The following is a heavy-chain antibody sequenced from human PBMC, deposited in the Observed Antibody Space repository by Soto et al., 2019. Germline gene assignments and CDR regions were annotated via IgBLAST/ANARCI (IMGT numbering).Heavy chain of an antibody. CDR3: ATQDYYDSSGYYLS. Sequence: SETLSLTCTVSGGSISSGGYYWSWIRQHPGKGLEWIGYIYYSGSTYYNPSLKSRVTISVDTSKNQFSLKLSSVTAADTAVYYCATQDYYDSSGYYLSWGQGTLVTVSS. J-gene: IGHJ4*02. CDR1: GGSISSGGYY. CDR2: IYYSGST. D-gene: IGHD3-22*01. V-gene: IGHV4-31*03.